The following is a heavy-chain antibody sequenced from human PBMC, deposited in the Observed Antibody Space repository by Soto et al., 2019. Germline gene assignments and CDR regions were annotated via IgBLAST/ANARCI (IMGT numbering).Heavy chain of an antibody. D-gene: IGHD5-18*01. CDR1: GYTFTSYA. V-gene: IGHV1-3*01. J-gene: IGHJ4*02. CDR2: INAGNGNT. CDR3: THLYNYGTYYFDY. Sequence: ASVKVSCKASGYTFTSYAMHWVRQAPGQRLEWMGWINAGNGNTKYSQKFQGRVTITKDTSKNQVVLTMTNMDLVDTATYYCTHLYNYGTYYFDYWGQGTLVTVSS.